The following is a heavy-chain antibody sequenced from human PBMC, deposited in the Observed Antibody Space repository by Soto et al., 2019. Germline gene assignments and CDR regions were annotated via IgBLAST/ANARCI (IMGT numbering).Heavy chain of an antibody. J-gene: IGHJ5*02. Sequence: SETLSLTCTVSGGSILDSTYYWAWIRQSPGKGLEWIGTIFYSGGTFYTPSLKSRVTISVDTSNNQFSLKLSSVTAADTAVYYCARGSYYDSSGYYGPWGQGTLVTVSS. CDR3: ARGSYYDSSGYYGP. CDR2: IFYSGGT. V-gene: IGHV4-39*07. CDR1: GGSILDSTYY. D-gene: IGHD3-22*01.